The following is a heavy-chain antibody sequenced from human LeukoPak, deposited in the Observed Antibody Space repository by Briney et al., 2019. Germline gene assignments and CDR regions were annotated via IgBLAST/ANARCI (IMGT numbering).Heavy chain of an antibody. J-gene: IGHJ4*02. Sequence: PGGSLRLSCAGSGFSFSTYALHWVRQAPGKGLEYVSGISSNGGCIYYSNSVKGRFTISRDNSKNTVYLQMGSLRAEDMAVYYCARGRKSGTYKYYFDYWGQGTLVTVSS. CDR2: ISSNGGCI. V-gene: IGHV3-64*01. CDR3: ARGRKSGTYKYYFDY. D-gene: IGHD1-26*01. CDR1: GFSFSTYA.